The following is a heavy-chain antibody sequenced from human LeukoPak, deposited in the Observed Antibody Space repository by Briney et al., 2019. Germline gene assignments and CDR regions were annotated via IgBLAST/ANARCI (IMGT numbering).Heavy chain of an antibody. V-gene: IGHV3-23*01. CDR1: GFTFSSYA. CDR3: AKDTVYSSGWYDAFDI. Sequence: PGGSLRLSCAASGFTFSSYAMSWVRQAPGKGLEWVSAISGSGGSTYYADSVKGRFTISRDNSKNTPYLQMNSLRAEDTAVYYCAKDTVYSSGWYDAFDIWGQGTMVTVSS. CDR2: ISGSGGST. D-gene: IGHD6-19*01. J-gene: IGHJ3*02.